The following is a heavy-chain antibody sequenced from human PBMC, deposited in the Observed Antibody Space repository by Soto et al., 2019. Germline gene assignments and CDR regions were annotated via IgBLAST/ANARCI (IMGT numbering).Heavy chain of an antibody. CDR1: GFTFGSYE. D-gene: IGHD5-12*01. CDR3: VRGLEMATLN. Sequence: VGSLRLSCAASGFTFGSYEMNWVRQAPGKGLEWVSYISSSGSTIYYADSVKGRFTISRDNAKNSLYLQMNSLRAEDTAVYYCVRGLEMATLNWGQGTLVTVSS. V-gene: IGHV3-48*03. CDR2: ISSSGSTI. J-gene: IGHJ4*02.